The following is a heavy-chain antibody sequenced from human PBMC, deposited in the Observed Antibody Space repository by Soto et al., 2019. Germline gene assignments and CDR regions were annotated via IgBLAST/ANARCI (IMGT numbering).Heavy chain of an antibody. V-gene: IGHV3-74*01. J-gene: IGHJ4*02. Sequence: VQLVESGGGLVQTGGSLRLSCAASGLSFSSYWMHWVRQAPGEGLVWVSRINGDGTSTNYADSVKGRFTISRDNAQNTLYLQMNSLRAEDTAVYSCARGLYRDYGQDYWGQGTLVTVSS. D-gene: IGHD4-17*01. CDR2: INGDGTST. CDR1: GLSFSSYW. CDR3: ARGLYRDYGQDY.